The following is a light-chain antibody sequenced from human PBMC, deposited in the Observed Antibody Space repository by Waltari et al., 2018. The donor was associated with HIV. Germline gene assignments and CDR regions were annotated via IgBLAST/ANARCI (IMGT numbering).Light chain of an antibody. J-gene: IGLJ3*02. V-gene: IGLV3-21*04. CDR2: YDT. CDR1: NTGGKS. CDR3: QVCDTTNDQQTW. Sequence: SYVLNPPPSVSVAPGKTATITCGGNNTGGKSANWYQQKPGQAPGVVIYYDTDRTSVIPARLSGANSANAATLTSRRVEAGDEAAYYCQVCDTTNDQQTWFGGGTRLTVL.